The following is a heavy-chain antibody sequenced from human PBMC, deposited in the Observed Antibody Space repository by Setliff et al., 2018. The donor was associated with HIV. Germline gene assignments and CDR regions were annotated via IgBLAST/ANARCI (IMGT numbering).Heavy chain of an antibody. V-gene: IGHV3-23*01. D-gene: IGHD6-13*01. Sequence: SGGSLRLSCAASGFTFSNYAMTWVRQAPGTGLECVSAISGGGGITYYADSVKGRFTISRDNSKNTLYLQMNSLRVEDTALYYCAKDYLSSSTWYGGLGYWGLGTLVTVSS. CDR1: GFTFSNYA. CDR2: ISGGGGIT. J-gene: IGHJ4*02. CDR3: AKDYLSSSTWYGGLGY.